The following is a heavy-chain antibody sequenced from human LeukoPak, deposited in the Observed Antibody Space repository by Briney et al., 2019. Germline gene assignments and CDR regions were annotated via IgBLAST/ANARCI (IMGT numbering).Heavy chain of an antibody. CDR3: ARDLCDFHDDPYFDY. V-gene: IGHV3-33*01. D-gene: IGHD1-1*01. CDR1: GFTFSSYG. CDR2: IWYDGSNK. J-gene: IGHJ4*02. Sequence: GGSLRLSCAASGFTFSSYGMPWVRQAPGKGLEWVAVIWYDGSNKYYADSVKGRFTISRDNSKNTLYLQMNSLRAEDTAVYYCARDLCDFHDDPYFDYWGQGTLVTVSS.